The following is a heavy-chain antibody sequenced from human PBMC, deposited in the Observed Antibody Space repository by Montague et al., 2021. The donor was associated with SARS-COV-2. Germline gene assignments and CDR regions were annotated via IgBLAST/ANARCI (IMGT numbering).Heavy chain of an antibody. V-gene: IGHV3-53*01. D-gene: IGHD4-23*01. Sequence: SLRLSCAASGFTVSSNYISWLRQAPVKGLEWVSVIYSGGSTYYAYSVKGRFTISRDNSQNTLYLPMTSLRAEDPAVYYCARDAGGNFPTSFDYWGQGTLVTVSS. CDR1: GFTVSSNY. CDR3: ARDAGGNFPTSFDY. CDR2: IYSGGST. J-gene: IGHJ4*02.